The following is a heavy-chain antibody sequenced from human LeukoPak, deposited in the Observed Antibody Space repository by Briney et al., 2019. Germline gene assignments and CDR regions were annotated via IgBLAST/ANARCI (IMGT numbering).Heavy chain of an antibody. CDR3: ARDQLAGDYDY. Sequence: GGSLRLSCAASGFTFSSYAMHWVRQAPGKGLEWVAVISYDGSNKYYADSVKGRFTISRDNSKNTLYLQMNSLGAEDTAVYYCARDQLAGDYDYWGQGTLVTVSS. CDR2: ISYDGSNK. V-gene: IGHV3-30-3*01. CDR1: GFTFSSYA. D-gene: IGHD7-27*01. J-gene: IGHJ4*02.